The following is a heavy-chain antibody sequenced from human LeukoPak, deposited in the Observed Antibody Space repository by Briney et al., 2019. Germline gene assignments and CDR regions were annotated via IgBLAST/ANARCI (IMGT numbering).Heavy chain of an antibody. CDR2: IKKDGSEK. J-gene: IGHJ4*02. CDR1: GFTFSSYW. D-gene: IGHD6-13*01. V-gene: IGHV3-7*01. Sequence: QPGGSLRLSCAASGFTFSSYWMTWVRQAPGKGLEWVATIKKDGSEKYYVDSVKGRFTISRDNAKNSLYLQMNSLRAEDTAVFSCARGNTAAAGTLGYWGQGTLVTVSS. CDR3: ARGNTAAAGTLGY.